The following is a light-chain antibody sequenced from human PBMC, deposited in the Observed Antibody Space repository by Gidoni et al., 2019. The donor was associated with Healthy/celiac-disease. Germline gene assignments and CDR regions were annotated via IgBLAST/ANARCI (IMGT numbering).Light chain of an antibody. CDR2: KDS. Sequence: SYELTQPPSVSVSLGQMARITCSGEALPKKYAYWYQQKPGQFPVLGIYKDSERPSGIPERFSGSSSGTIVTLTISGVQAEDEADYYCLSADSSGTYYVFGTGTKVXVX. J-gene: IGLJ1*01. V-gene: IGLV3-16*01. CDR3: LSADSSGTYYV. CDR1: ALPKKY.